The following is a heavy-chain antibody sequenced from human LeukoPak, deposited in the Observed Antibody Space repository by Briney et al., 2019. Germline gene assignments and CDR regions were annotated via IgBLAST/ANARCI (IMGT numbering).Heavy chain of an antibody. J-gene: IGHJ4*02. CDR2: IYYSGST. CDR1: GGSIGSSSYY. CDR3: ARLDYYDSSGYLDY. V-gene: IGHV4-39*01. D-gene: IGHD3-22*01. Sequence: SETLSLTCTVSGGSIGSSSYYWGWIRQPPGKGLEWIGSIYYSGSTYYDPSLKSRVTISVDTSKNQFSLKLSSVTAADTAVYYCARLDYYDSSGYLDYWGQGTLVTVSS.